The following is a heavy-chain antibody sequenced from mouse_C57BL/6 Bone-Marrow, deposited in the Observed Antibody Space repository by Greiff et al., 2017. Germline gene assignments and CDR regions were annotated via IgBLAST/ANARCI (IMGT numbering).Heavy chain of an antibody. D-gene: IGHD2-3*01. Sequence: EVKVVESGGGLVKPGGSLKISCAASGFTFSSYAMSWVRQTPEKRLEWVATISDGGSYTYYPDNVKGRFTISRDNAKNNLNLQMSHLKSEETAMYYCERVRRWFLRLAWFAYWGQGTLVTVSA. J-gene: IGHJ3*01. CDR2: ISDGGSYT. V-gene: IGHV5-4*03. CDR3: ERVRRWFLRLAWFAY. CDR1: GFTFSSYA.